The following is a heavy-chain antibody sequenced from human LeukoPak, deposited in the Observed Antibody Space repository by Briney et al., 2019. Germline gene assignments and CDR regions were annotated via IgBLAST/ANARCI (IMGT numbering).Heavy chain of an antibody. CDR1: GGSISSYY. V-gene: IGHV4-59*08. Sequence: SETLSLTCTVSGGSISSYYWSWVRQPPGKGLEWIGYIDFSGSTNNNPSLKSRVTILVDTSKKQVSLNLSSVTAADTAVYFCARHAGAYSFDYWGQGTLVTVSS. J-gene: IGHJ4*02. D-gene: IGHD1-26*01. CDR2: IDFSGST. CDR3: ARHAGAYSFDY.